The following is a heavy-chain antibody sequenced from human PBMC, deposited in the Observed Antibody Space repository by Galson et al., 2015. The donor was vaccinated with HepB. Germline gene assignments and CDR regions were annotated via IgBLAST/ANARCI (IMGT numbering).Heavy chain of an antibody. CDR1: GGSISSSSYY. CDR2: IYYSGST. J-gene: IGHJ4*02. D-gene: IGHD1-26*01. V-gene: IGHV4-39*01. Sequence: SETLSLTCTVSGGSISSSSYYWGWIRQPPGKGLEWIGSIYYSGSTYYNPSLKSRVTISVDTSKNQFSLKLSSVTAADTAVYYCARQRRGWELQFDYWGQGTLVTVSS. CDR3: ARQRRGWELQFDY.